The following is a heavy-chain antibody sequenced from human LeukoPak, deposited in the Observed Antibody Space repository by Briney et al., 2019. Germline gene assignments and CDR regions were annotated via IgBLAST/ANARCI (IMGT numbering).Heavy chain of an antibody. J-gene: IGHJ6*02. D-gene: IGHD6-19*01. CDR3: ARGVAVLYGMDV. V-gene: IGHV4-59*01. CDR1: GGSIGSYY. CDR2: IYYSGST. Sequence: PSETLSLTCTVSGGSIGSYYWSWIRQPPGKGLEWIGYIYYSGSTNYNPSLKSRVTISVDTSKNQFSLKLSSVTAADTAVYYCARGVAVLYGMDVWGQGTTVTVSS.